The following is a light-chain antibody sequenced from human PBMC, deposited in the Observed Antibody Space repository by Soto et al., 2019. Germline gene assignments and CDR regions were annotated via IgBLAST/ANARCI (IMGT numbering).Light chain of an antibody. V-gene: IGKV3-20*01. CDR1: QSVSNNY. CDR2: GSS. J-gene: IGKJ2*01. Sequence: EVVLTQSRGTLSLSPGERASLSCRASQSVSNNYLAWYQQKPGQSPKLLIFGSSDRATGIPDRFSGSGSGTEFTLTISRLEPEDFAVYYCQQYGSSPPYTFGQGTKLEIK. CDR3: QQYGSSPPYT.